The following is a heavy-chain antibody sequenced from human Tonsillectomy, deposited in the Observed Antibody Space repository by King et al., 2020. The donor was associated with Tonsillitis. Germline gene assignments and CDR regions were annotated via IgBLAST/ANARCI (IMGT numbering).Heavy chain of an antibody. V-gene: IGHV3-20*04. D-gene: IGHD2-2*01. CDR3: ARDGGPYCSSNSCWGGYFDY. J-gene: IGHJ4*02. CDR2: INWNGGST. Sequence: DVQLVESGGGVVRPGGSLRLSCAASGFTFGDYGMSWVRQAPGKGLEWVSGINWNGGSTGYADSVKGRFTISRDNAKNSLYLQMNSLRAEDTALYYCARDGGPYCSSNSCWGGYFDYWGQGTLVTVSS. CDR1: GFTFGDYG.